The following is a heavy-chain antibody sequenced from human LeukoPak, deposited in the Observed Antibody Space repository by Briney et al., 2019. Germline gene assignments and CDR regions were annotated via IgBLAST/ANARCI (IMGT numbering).Heavy chain of an antibody. CDR3: ARDDFWSGYPRTFMDV. J-gene: IGHJ6*02. CDR1: GGTFSSYA. V-gene: IGHV1-69*13. CDR2: IIPIFGTA. D-gene: IGHD3-3*01. Sequence: SVKVSCKASGGTFSSYAISWVRQAPGQGLEWMGGIIPIFGTANYAQKFQGRVTITADESTSTAYMELSSLGSEDTAVYYCARDDFWSGYPRTFMDVWGQGTTVTVSS.